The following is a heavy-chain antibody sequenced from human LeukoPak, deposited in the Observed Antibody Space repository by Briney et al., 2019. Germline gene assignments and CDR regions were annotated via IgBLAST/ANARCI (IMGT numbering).Heavy chain of an antibody. Sequence: ASVKVSCKASGYTFTNYGINWVRQAPGQGLEWMGWINPNSGGTNYAQKFQGWVTMTRDTSISTAYMELSRLRSDDTAVYYCARGGTHGYYYYGMDVWGQGTTVTVSS. J-gene: IGHJ6*02. CDR2: INPNSGGT. V-gene: IGHV1-2*04. CDR1: GYTFTNYG. D-gene: IGHD1-7*01. CDR3: ARGGTHGYYYYGMDV.